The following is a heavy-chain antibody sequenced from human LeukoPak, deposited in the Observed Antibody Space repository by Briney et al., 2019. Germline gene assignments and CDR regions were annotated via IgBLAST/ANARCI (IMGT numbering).Heavy chain of an antibody. CDR3: ARGADAAYDY. CDR1: GFTFSNYD. V-gene: IGHV3-13*04. Sequence: GGSLRLSCAASGFTFSNYDMHWVRQTIGKGLEWVSIIGFAGDTYYPGSVRGRFTISRENAKNSLYLQMNSLRVEDTALYFCARGADAAYDYWGQGTLVTLSS. J-gene: IGHJ4*02. CDR2: IGFAGDT. D-gene: IGHD1-26*01.